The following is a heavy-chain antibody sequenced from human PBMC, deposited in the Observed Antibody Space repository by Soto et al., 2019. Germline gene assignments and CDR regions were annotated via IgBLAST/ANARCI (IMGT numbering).Heavy chain of an antibody. CDR2: INPSGGSA. V-gene: IGHV1-46*01. Sequence: ASVKVSCKASGYTFTSYYMHWLRQAPGQGLEWMGIINPSGGSASYAQKFQGRVTMTRDTSTSTVYMELSSLRSEDTAVYYCARISGYCISTSCPFDYWGQGTLVTVSS. CDR1: GYTFTSYY. CDR3: ARISGYCISTSCPFDY. J-gene: IGHJ4*02. D-gene: IGHD2-2*01.